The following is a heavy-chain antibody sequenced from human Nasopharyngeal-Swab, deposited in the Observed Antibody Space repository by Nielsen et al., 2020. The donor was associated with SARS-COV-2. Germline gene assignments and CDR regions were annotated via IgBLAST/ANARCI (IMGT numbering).Heavy chain of an antibody. CDR2: INPSGGST. Sequence: ASVKVSCKASGYTFTSHYMHWVRQAPGQGLEWMGIINPSGGSTSYAQKFQGRVTMTRDTSTSTVYMELSSLRSEDTAVYYCARVSRGLMVYAMGDLDYWGQGTLVTVSS. D-gene: IGHD2-8*01. CDR1: GYTFTSHY. J-gene: IGHJ4*02. CDR3: ARVSRGLMVYAMGDLDY. V-gene: IGHV1-46*01.